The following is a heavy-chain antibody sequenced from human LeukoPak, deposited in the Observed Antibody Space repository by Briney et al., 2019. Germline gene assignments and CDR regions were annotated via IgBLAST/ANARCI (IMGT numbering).Heavy chain of an antibody. Sequence: PGGSLRLSCAASGFTFDDYGMSWVRQAPGKGLEWVSGINWNGGSTGYADSVKGRFTISRDNAKNSLYLQMNSLRVEDTALYYCGKDMSPGGLDNWGQGTLVTVSS. CDR3: GKDMSPGGLDN. V-gene: IGHV3-20*04. D-gene: IGHD3-10*01. J-gene: IGHJ4*02. CDR1: GFTFDDYG. CDR2: INWNGGST.